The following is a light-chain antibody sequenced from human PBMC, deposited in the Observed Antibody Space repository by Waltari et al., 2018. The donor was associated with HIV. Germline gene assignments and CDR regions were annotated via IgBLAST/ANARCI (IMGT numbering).Light chain of an antibody. CDR1: QRISNY. CDR3: QQYNSFSPAT. J-gene: IGKJ2*01. Sequence: DLRMTQSPSVLSASVGDIVTITCRASQRISNYLAWYQQRPGEAPKVLIYKASTLNVGVPSRFSGSGSGTEFTLTITSLQPDDFATYYCQQYNSFSPATFGQGTKLQI. CDR2: KAS. V-gene: IGKV1-5*03.